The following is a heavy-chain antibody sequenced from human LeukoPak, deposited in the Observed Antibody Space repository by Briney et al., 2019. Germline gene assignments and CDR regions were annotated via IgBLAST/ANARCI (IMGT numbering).Heavy chain of an antibody. V-gene: IGHV4-59*01. CDR1: GGSLSGYS. D-gene: IGHD1-26*01. CDR2: ISYSGRT. J-gene: IGHJ6*03. Sequence: PPETLCLTCTVSGGSLSGYSWSCIRQPPGKGLGWVVDISYSGRTNYNPPLRSRVNISVHTSKNHYSLKLSAEAAADTAVYYCARRTKSGATAGGNYYYYYWDVWRTGTTVSVCS. CDR3: ARRTKSGATAGGNYYYYYWDV.